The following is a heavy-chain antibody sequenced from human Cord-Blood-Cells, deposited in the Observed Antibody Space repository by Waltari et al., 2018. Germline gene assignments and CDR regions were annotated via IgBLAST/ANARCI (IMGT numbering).Heavy chain of an antibody. V-gene: IGHV1-18*01. CDR1: GYTFTSYG. CDR2: ITAKNGNK. CDR3: ARLGPEGVGDILTGYSFDY. J-gene: IGHJ4*02. Sequence: QVQLVQSGAEVKKPGASVKVSCKASGYTFTSYGISWVRQAPGQGLEWRGWITAKNGNKNEAQRLQGRVTMTTDTSTSKAYMGLRSLRSDDTAVYYCARLGPEGVGDILTGYSFDYWGQGTLVTVSS. D-gene: IGHD3-9*01.